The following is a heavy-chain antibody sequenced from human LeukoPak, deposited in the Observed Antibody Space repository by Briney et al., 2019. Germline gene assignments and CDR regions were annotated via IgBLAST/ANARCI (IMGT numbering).Heavy chain of an antibody. D-gene: IGHD2-8*02. V-gene: IGHV1-18*01. CDR2: ISAYNGDT. CDR1: GYTFASYG. Sequence: ASVKVSCKASGYTFASYGISWVRQAPGQGLEWVGWISAYNGDTRYAQHLQGRVTLTTDTSTGTAYMGLRSLTSDDTALYYCARDTALIITPGGPDYWGRGTLITVSS. CDR3: ARDTALIITPGGPDY. J-gene: IGHJ4*01.